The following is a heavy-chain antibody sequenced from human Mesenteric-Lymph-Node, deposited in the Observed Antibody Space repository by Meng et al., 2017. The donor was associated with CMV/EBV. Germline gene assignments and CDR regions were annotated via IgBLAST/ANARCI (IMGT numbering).Heavy chain of an antibody. J-gene: IGHJ5*02. CDR3: AKNIGYCSSTSCSNLNWFDP. V-gene: IGHV3-23*01. D-gene: IGHD2-2*03. Sequence: GGSLRLSCAASGFTFSSYAMSWVRQAPGKGLEWVSAISGSGGSTYYADSVKGRFTISRDNSKNTLYLQMNSLRAEDTAVYYCAKNIGYCSSTSCSNLNWFDPWGQGTLVTVSS. CDR2: ISGSGGST. CDR1: GFTFSSYA.